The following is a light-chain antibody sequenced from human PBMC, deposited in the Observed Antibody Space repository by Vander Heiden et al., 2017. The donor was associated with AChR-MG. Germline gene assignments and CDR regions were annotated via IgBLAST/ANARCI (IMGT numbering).Light chain of an antibody. J-gene: IGKJ1*01. V-gene: IGKV1-39*01. CDR2: AAS. Sequence: DIQMTQSPSSLSASVGDRVTITCRASQSISSYLNWYQQKPGKAPKLLIYAASSLQSGVPSRFSGSGSGTDFTLTISSLQPEDFATYYCQQYDSTPRTFGQGTKVEIK. CDR1: QSISSY. CDR3: QQYDSTPRT.